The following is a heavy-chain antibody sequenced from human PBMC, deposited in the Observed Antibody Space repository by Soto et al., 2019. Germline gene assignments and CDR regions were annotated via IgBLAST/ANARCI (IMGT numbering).Heavy chain of an antibody. J-gene: IGHJ6*02. D-gene: IGHD3-3*01. CDR3: ARRGFWSGSTSYYGMDV. CDR2: IYYSGST. Sequence: SETLSLTXTVSGGSISSSSYYWGWIRQPPGKGLEWIGSIYYSGSTYYNPSLKSRVTISVDTSKNQFSLKLSSVTAADTAVYYCARRGFWSGSTSYYGMDVWGQGTTVT. CDR1: GGSISSSSYY. V-gene: IGHV4-39*01.